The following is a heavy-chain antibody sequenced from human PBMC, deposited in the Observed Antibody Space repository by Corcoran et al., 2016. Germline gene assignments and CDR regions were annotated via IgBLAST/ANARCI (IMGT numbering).Heavy chain of an antibody. Sequence: QVQLVESGGGVVQPGRSLRLSCAASGFTFSSYGMHWVRQAPGKGLEWVAVISYDGSNKYYADSVKGRFTISRDNSKNTLYLQMNSLRAEDTAVYYCAKVGKLNRGCFDYWGQGTLVTVSS. J-gene: IGHJ4*02. D-gene: IGHD1-1*01. V-gene: IGHV3-30*18. CDR2: ISYDGSNK. CDR3: AKVGKLNRGCFDY. CDR1: GFTFSSYG.